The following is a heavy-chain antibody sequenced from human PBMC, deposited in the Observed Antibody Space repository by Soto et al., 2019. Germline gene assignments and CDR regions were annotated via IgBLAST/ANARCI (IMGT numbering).Heavy chain of an antibody. D-gene: IGHD1-26*01. CDR2: IIPIFGTT. CDR3: ARGVGAYYFDY. Sequence: QVQLVQSGAEVKKPGSSVKVSCKASGGTFSTYAITWVRQAPGQGLEWLGGIIPIFGTTDYARKFQGRVTSTAAESTSTVYIELSSPTSEETAVYYCARGVGAYYFDYWGQGMLVTGAS. V-gene: IGHV1-69*01. J-gene: IGHJ4*02. CDR1: GGTFSTYA.